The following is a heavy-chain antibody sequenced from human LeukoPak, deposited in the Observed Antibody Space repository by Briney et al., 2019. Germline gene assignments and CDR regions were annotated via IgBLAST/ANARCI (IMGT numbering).Heavy chain of an antibody. CDR3: ARELYFYDSRGYYSNFDY. D-gene: IGHD3-22*01. Sequence: GGSLRLSCEASGFTFSSYSMNWVRQVTGKGLEWASSISSSSGYIYYADSLKGRFTISRDNAKYSIYLQMNSLRVEDTAVYYCARELYFYDSRGYYSNFDYWGEGALVTVPS. CDR2: ISSSSGYI. V-gene: IGHV3-21*01. CDR1: GFTFSSYS. J-gene: IGHJ4*02.